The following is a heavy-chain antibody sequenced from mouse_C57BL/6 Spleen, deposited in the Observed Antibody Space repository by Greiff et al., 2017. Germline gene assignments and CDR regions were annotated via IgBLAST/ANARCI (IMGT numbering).Heavy chain of an antibody. D-gene: IGHD3-3*01. J-gene: IGHJ1*03. CDR1: GFTFSSYA. CDR3: TRDRGGCYVWYFDV. V-gene: IGHV5-9-1*02. Sequence: EVKLVESGEGLVKPGGSLKLSCAASGFTFSSYAMSWVRQTPEKRLEWVAYISSGGDYIYYADTVKGRFTISRDNARNTLYLQMSSLKSEDTAMYYCTRDRGGCYVWYFDVWGTGTTVTVSS. CDR2: ISSGGDYI.